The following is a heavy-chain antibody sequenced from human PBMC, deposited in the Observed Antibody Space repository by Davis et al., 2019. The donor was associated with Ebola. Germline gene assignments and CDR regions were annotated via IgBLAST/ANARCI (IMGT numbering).Heavy chain of an antibody. CDR2: ISITSSYI. D-gene: IGHD4-17*01. J-gene: IGHJ6*02. CDR3: ARDRGIYGDYSYYYGMDV. V-gene: IGHV3-21*01. CDR1: GFSFNTHT. Sequence: GESLKISCVVSGFSFNTHTMSWVRQAPGQGLEWVASISITSSYIYYADSVKGRFTISRDNSKNTLYLQMNSLRAEDTAVYYCARDRGIYGDYSYYYGMDVWGQGTTVTVSS.